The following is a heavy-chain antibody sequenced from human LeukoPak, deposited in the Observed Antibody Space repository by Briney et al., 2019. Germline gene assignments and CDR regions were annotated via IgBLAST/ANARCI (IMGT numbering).Heavy chain of an antibody. Sequence: SETLSLTCTVSGGSISGGYWSWIRQPPGRGLEWIGYVYTSGSTNYNPSLKSRVTISVDTSKSQFALKLSSVTAADTAVYYCAKSYFNYSTYYSYYFNLWGQGALVTVSS. CDR2: VYTSGST. J-gene: IGHJ4*02. CDR3: AKSYFNYSTYYSYYFNL. V-gene: IGHV4-4*09. D-gene: IGHD3-22*01. CDR1: GGSISGGY.